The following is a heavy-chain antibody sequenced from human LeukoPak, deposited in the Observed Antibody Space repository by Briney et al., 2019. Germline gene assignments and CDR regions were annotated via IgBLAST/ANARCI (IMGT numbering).Heavy chain of an antibody. CDR1: GYTFTGYY. V-gene: IGHV1-2*02. CDR3: AREAVAGTYYYYMDV. CDR2: INSNSGGT. Sequence: ASVKVSCKASGYTFTGYYMHWVRQAPGQGLEWMGWINSNSGGTNYAQRFQGRVTMTRDTSISTAYVELSRLRSDDTAVYYCAREAVAGTYYYYMDVWGKGTTVTVSS. J-gene: IGHJ6*03. D-gene: IGHD6-19*01.